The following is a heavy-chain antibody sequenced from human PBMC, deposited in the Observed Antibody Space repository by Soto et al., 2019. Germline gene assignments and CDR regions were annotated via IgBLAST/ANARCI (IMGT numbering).Heavy chain of an antibody. Sequence: SQTLSLTCAISGDSVSSNSAAWNWIRQSPSRGLEWLGRTYYRSKWYNDYAVSVKSRITINPDTSKNQFSLQLNSVTPEDTAVYYCARVVAMIARPMDDYYYYYGMDVWGQGTTVTVSS. CDR2: TYYRSKWYN. D-gene: IGHD5-12*01. J-gene: IGHJ6*02. CDR3: ARVVAMIARPMDDYYYYYGMDV. V-gene: IGHV6-1*01. CDR1: GDSVSSNSAA.